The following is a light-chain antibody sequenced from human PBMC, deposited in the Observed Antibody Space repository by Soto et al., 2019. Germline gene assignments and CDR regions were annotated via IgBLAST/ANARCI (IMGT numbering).Light chain of an antibody. V-gene: IGLV7-46*01. CDR1: TGAVTSGHY. Sequence: VVTQEPSLTVSPGGTVTLTCGSSTGAVTSGHYPHWFQQKSGQAPRTLIYDTNNRHSWTPARFSGSLLGGKGALTLSDAQPEDEADYYCLLIYPGVGEVFGTGTKVTVL. CDR2: DTN. J-gene: IGLJ1*01. CDR3: LLIYPGVGEV.